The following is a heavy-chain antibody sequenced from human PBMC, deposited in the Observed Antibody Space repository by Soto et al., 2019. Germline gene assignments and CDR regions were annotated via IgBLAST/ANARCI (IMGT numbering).Heavy chain of an antibody. Sequence: PGESLKISWNGSGDSCTSYWIGWVRQMPGKGLEWMGIIYPGDSDTRYSPSFQGQVTISADKSISTAYLQWSSLKASDTAMYYCARLRSSSSEAGFDPWGQGTLVTVSS. CDR2: IYPGDSDT. CDR1: GDSCTSYW. D-gene: IGHD6-6*01. J-gene: IGHJ5*02. V-gene: IGHV5-51*01. CDR3: ARLRSSSSEAGFDP.